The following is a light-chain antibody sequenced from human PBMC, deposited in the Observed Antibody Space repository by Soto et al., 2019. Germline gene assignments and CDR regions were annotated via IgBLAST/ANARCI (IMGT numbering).Light chain of an antibody. V-gene: IGLV1-40*01. J-gene: IGLJ3*02. CDR2: GNS. CDR1: SSNIGAGYD. CDR3: AAWDDSLNGWL. Sequence: QSVLTQPPSVSGAPGQRVTISCTGSSSNIGAGYDVHWYQQLPGTAPKLLIYGNSNRPSGVPDRFFGSNSGTSASLAITGLQAEDEADYYCAAWDDSLNGWLFGGGTKLSVL.